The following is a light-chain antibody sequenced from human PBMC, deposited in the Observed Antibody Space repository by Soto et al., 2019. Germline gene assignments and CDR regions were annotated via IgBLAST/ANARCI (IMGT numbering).Light chain of an antibody. CDR2: DVS. CDR3: SSYTSSSTLVV. J-gene: IGLJ2*01. CDR1: SSDVGGYNY. V-gene: IGLV2-11*01. Sequence: QSVLTQPRSVSGSPGQSVTISCTGTSSDVGGYNYVSWYQQHPGKVPKLMIYDVSKRPSGVPDRFSGSKSGNTASLTISGLQAEDEADYYCSSYTSSSTLVVFGGGTKLTVL.